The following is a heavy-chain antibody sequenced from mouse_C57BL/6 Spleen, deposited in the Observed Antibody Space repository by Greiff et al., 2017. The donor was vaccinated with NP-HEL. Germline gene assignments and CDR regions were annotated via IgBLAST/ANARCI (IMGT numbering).Heavy chain of an antibody. Sequence: VQLQQSGPELVKPGASVKISCKASGYAFSSSWMNWVKQRPGKGLEWIGRIYPGDGDTNYNAKFKGKATLTADKSSSTAYMQLSSLTSENSAVYFCARTYYYGSSHYLDYWGQGTTLTVSS. D-gene: IGHD1-1*01. CDR2: IYPGDGDT. J-gene: IGHJ2*01. V-gene: IGHV1-82*01. CDR3: ARTYYYGSSHYLDY. CDR1: GYAFSSSW.